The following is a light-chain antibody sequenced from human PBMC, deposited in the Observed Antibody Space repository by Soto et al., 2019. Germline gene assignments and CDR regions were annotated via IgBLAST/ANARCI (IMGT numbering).Light chain of an antibody. J-gene: IGLJ1*01. CDR2: RNN. CDR1: SSNIGSNY. Sequence: QSVLTQPPSASGTPGQRVTISCSGSSSNIGSNYVYWYQQLPGTAPKLLIYRNNQRPSGVPDRFSGSKSGTSASLAISGLRSEDEADYYCAAWDDSLSGHNYVFGTGTQVTVL. CDR3: AAWDDSLSGHNYV. V-gene: IGLV1-47*01.